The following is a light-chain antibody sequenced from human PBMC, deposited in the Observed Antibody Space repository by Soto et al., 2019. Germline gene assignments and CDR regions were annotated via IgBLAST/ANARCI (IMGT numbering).Light chain of an antibody. V-gene: IGKV3-15*01. CDR3: QQHRNWPQT. CDR1: QSVGTN. J-gene: IGKJ1*01. Sequence: ETVMTQSPATLTVAPGERDTLSWRASQSVGTNLAWYQQKPGQAPRLLIYDVSTRATGIPDRFSGSGSGTDFTLTISSLQPEDFAVYCCQQHRNWPQTFGQGTKVDI. CDR2: DVS.